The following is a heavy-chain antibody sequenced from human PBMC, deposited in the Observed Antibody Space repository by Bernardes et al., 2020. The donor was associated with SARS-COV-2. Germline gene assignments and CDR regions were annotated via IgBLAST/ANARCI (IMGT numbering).Heavy chain of an antibody. Sequence: VWSLSLSCAASQFTFSYYWMSWVRQAPGKGLEWVANINEDGSEKNFAYSVKGRFTISRDNAKNSLYLQINSLRPEDTAVYYCAREGSETYIHLAPDSWGQGTLVTVSS. V-gene: IGHV3-7*03. J-gene: IGHJ4*02. CDR3: AREGSETYIHLAPDS. D-gene: IGHD1-26*01. CDR2: INEDGSEK. CDR1: QFTFSYYW.